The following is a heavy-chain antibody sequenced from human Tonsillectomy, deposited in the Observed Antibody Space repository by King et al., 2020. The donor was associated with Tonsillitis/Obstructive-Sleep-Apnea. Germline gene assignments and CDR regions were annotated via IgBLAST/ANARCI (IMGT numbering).Heavy chain of an antibody. CDR1: VGSFSAYS. V-gene: IGHV4-34*01. Sequence: QVQLQQWGAGLLKPSENLSLTCSVSVGSFSAYSWTWISQPPGKGLEWFGEINHIGDANYTPSLKSRVTTSIDTSKNQVSLKLNSVTAADAAVYYCARGYGTGTTYYFDYWAQGTLVTVSS. J-gene: IGHJ4*02. CDR2: INHIGDA. D-gene: IGHD1-1*01. CDR3: ARGYGTGTTYYFDY.